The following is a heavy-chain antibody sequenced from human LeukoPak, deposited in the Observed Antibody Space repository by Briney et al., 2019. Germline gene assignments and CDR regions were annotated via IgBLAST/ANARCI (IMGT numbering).Heavy chain of an antibody. J-gene: IGHJ5*02. CDR3: ANAGIRKYYYGSGTPEGFDP. CDR2: INHSGST. Sequence: SETLSLTCAVYGGSFSGYYWSWIRQPPGKGLEWIGEINHSGSTNYNPSLKSRVTISVDTSKNQFSLKLSSVTAADTAVYYRANAGIRKYYYGSGTPEGFDPWGQGTLVTVSS. D-gene: IGHD3-10*01. CDR1: GGSFSGYY. V-gene: IGHV4-34*01.